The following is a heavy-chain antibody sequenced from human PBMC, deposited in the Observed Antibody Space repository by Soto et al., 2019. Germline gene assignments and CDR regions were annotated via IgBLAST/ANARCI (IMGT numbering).Heavy chain of an antibody. CDR3: AVSRYCRSSSCYFYYYHGMDV. CDR2: IYCTGRN. D-gene: IGHD2-2*01. J-gene: IGHJ6*02. CDR1: GGSISSGDYY. Sequence: QVQLQESGPGLVKPSQTLSLTCTVSGGSISSGDYYWSWIRQYPGKGLEWIGYIYCTGRNSYNPSLKSRITISLDASKNQFSVRLSSVTAAETAVYYCAVSRYCRSSSCYFYYYHGMDVWGQGTTVTVSS. V-gene: IGHV4-31*03.